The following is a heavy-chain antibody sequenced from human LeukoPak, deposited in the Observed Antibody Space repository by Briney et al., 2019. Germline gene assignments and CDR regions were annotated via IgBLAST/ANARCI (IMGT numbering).Heavy chain of an antibody. V-gene: IGHV3-30*02. J-gene: IGHJ4*02. CDR3: APKVVGSTPFDY. D-gene: IGHD2-15*01. CDR1: GFTFSTQG. CDR2: IRYDGINK. Sequence: PGGSLRLSCAASGFTFSTQGMHWVRQAPGKGLEWVAFIRYDGINKYYADSVKGRFTISRDNSKNTLYLQMNRLRAEDTAVYYCAPKVVGSTPFDYWGQGTLVTVSS.